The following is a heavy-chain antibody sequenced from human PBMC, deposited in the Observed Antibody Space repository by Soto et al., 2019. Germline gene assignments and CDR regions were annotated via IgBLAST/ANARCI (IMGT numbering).Heavy chain of an antibody. CDR3: AKEASVPSFGEFWFFDL. V-gene: IGHV3-23*01. J-gene: IGHJ2*01. D-gene: IGHD3-10*01. Sequence: GGSLRLSCDGSGFTFPNYGMTWVRQAPGQGLEWVSSVSGDGFTAYYADSVKGRFTISRDNSKNTVYVQMNSLRAEDTAVYYCAKEASVPSFGEFWFFDLWGRGTPDTVSS. CDR1: GFTFPNYG. CDR2: VSGDGFTA.